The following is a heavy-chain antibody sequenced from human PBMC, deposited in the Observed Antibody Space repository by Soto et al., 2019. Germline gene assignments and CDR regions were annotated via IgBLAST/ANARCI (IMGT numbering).Heavy chain of an antibody. CDR3: AKYDFWSGFDS. V-gene: IGHV3-9*01. CDR1: GFTFDDYA. Sequence: EVQLVESGGGLVQPGRSLRLSCAASGFTFDDYAMHWVRQAPGKGLEWVSGITWNSGNIGYADSEKGRFTISRDNAKNSLYLQMNSLRAEDTALYYCAKYDFWSGFDSWGQGILVTVSS. CDR2: ITWNSGNI. D-gene: IGHD3-3*01. J-gene: IGHJ4*02.